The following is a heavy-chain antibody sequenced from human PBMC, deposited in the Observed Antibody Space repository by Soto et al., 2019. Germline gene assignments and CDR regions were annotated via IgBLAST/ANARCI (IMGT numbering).Heavy chain of an antibody. J-gene: IGHJ4*02. CDR2: ISAYNGNT. D-gene: IGHD3-3*01. Sequence: ASVKVSFKASGYTFTSYGISWVRQAPGQGLEWMGWISAYNGNTNYAQKLQGRVTMTTDTSTSTAYMELRSLRSDDTAVYYCARELGTSPYYDFWSGYYRTYYFDYWGQGTLVTVSS. V-gene: IGHV1-18*01. CDR3: ARELGTSPYYDFWSGYYRTYYFDY. CDR1: GYTFTSYG.